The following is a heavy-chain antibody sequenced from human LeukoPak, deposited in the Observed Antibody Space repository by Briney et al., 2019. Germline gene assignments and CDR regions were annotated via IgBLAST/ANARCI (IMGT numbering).Heavy chain of an antibody. J-gene: IGHJ3*02. Sequence: SQTLSLTCTVSGGSISSGGYSWSWIRQPPGKGLEWIGYIYHSGSTYYNPSLKSRVTISVDRSKNQFSLKLSSVTAADTAVYYCARGGIFGIDAFDIWGQGTMVTVSS. CDR3: ARGGIFGIDAFDI. V-gene: IGHV4-30-2*01. CDR1: GGSISSGGYS. CDR2: IYHSGST. D-gene: IGHD3-10*02.